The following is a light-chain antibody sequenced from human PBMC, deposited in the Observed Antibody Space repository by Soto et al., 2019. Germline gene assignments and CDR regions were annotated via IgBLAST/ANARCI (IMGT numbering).Light chain of an antibody. CDR3: QQHNNWPRT. CDR1: QSVSSN. V-gene: IGKV3-15*01. Sequence: EIVMTQSPATLSVSPGERATLSCRASQSVSSNLAWYQQKPGQAPRLLMYGASTRATGIPARFSGSGSGTEFTLTVSSLQSEDFAVYYCQQHNNWPRTFGQGTKVEVK. J-gene: IGKJ1*01. CDR2: GAS.